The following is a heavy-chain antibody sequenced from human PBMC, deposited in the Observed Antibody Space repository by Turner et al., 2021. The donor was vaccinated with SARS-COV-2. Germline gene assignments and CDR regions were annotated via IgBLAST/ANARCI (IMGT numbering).Heavy chain of an antibody. V-gene: IGHV3-23*01. CDR3: AKNLGGWPFDY. Sequence: EVQLLESGGGLVQPGGSLRLPCAASGFTFINYAMSWVRQAPGKGLGWVSAISGSGGSTYYADSVKGRFTISRDNSKNTLYLQMNSLRAEDTAVYYCAKNLGGWPFDYWGQGTLVTVSS. CDR1: GFTFINYA. J-gene: IGHJ4*02. D-gene: IGHD3-10*01. CDR2: ISGSGGST.